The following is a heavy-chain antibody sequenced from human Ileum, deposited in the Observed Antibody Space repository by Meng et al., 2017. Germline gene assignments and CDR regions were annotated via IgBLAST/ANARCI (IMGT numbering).Heavy chain of an antibody. J-gene: IGHJ2*01. CDR3: ASPPSEGDL. Sequence: QVPRGGAWGGVVQPGRSLRLSCSASGFTFSSDAMHWVRQAPGKGLEWVAVISYDGSNKYYADSVKGRFTISRDNSKNTLYLQMNSLRAEDTAVYYCASPPSEGDLWGRGTLVTVSS. CDR1: GFTFSSDA. V-gene: IGHV3-30*04. CDR2: ISYDGSNK. D-gene: IGHD3-10*01.